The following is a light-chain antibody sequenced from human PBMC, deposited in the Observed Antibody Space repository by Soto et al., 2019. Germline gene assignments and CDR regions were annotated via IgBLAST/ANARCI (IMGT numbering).Light chain of an antibody. CDR1: SGHSGYI. V-gene: IGLV4-60*02. J-gene: IGLJ3*02. Sequence: QPVLTQSSSASASLGSSVKLTFTLSSGHSGYIIAWHQQQPGKAPRSLMKLEGSGSYNKGSGVPDRFSGSSSGTHRYLTISNLQFEDEADYYCETWDTNTRVFVGGTKLTVL. CDR2: LEGSGSY. CDR3: ETWDTNTRV.